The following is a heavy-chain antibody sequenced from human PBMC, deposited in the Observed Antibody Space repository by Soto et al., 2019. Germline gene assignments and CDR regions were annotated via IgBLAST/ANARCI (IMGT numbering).Heavy chain of an antibody. Sequence: PSETLSLTCAVYVGSFSGHYWSWIRQSPGKGLEWIGEINHSGSSNYNPSLKSRVTISVDTSKNQFSLKLSSVTAADTAVYYCARGMAVTGHYLDYWGQGNLVTVSS. V-gene: IGHV4-34*01. J-gene: IGHJ4*02. CDR3: ARGMAVTGHYLDY. D-gene: IGHD6-19*01. CDR1: VGSFSGHY. CDR2: INHSGSS.